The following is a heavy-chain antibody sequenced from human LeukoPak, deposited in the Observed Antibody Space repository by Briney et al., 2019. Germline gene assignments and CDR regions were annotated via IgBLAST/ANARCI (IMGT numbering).Heavy chain of an antibody. D-gene: IGHD2-2*03. V-gene: IGHV3-15*01. CDR3: ATDLHFGYCTATSCANH. Sequence: GGSLRLSCAASGFTFISSWMTWVRQAPGKGLEWVGPIRSTPDGGATDYAAPVKGRFTISRDDSKNTLYLQMSSLRAEDTAVYYCATDLHFGYCTATSCANHWGQGTLVTVSS. CDR2: IRSTPDGGAT. J-gene: IGHJ5*02. CDR1: GFTFISSW.